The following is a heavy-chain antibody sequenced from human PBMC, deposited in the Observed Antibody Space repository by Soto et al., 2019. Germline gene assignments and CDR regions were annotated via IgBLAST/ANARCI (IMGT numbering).Heavy chain of an antibody. V-gene: IGHV1-46*01. CDR1: GSTFTRYY. J-gene: IGHJ6*02. CDR2: INPSGGST. D-gene: IGHD3-10*01. Sequence: KVSCKASGSTFTRYYMHWVRQAPGQGLEWMGIINPSGGSTSYAQKFQGRVTMTRDTSTSTVYMELSSLRSEDTAVYYCARDSYYYYGSGSYYNAAPPGSYYYGMDVWGQGTTVTVSS. CDR3: ARDSYYYYGSGSYYNAAPPGSYYYGMDV.